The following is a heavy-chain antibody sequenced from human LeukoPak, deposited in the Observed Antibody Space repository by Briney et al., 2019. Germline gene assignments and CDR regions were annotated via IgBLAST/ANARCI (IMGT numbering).Heavy chain of an antibody. CDR2: IYYSGST. J-gene: IGHJ4*02. CDR1: GGSISSYY. CDR3: TRGYSGWYPNY. Sequence: SETLSLTCTVSGGSISSYYWSWIRQPPGKGLEWIGYIYYSGSTNYSPSLKSRVTISVDTSKNQFSLKLSSVTAADTAVYYCTRGYSGWYPNYWGQGTLVTVSS. D-gene: IGHD6-19*01. V-gene: IGHV4-59*08.